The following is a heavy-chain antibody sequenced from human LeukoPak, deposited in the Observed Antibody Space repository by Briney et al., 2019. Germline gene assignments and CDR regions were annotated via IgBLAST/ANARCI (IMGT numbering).Heavy chain of an antibody. CDR1: GVIFNQYW. D-gene: IGHD6-6*01. Sequence: GGSLRLSCAASGVIFNQYWMSWVRQAPGRGLEWVANIDQDGSEKHYVDSVKGRFTISRDNAKTSLYLQMNSLRAEDTAVYYCARAEAHTSSMDYWGQGTLVTVSS. V-gene: IGHV3-7*01. J-gene: IGHJ4*02. CDR3: ARAEAHTSSMDY. CDR2: IDQDGSEK.